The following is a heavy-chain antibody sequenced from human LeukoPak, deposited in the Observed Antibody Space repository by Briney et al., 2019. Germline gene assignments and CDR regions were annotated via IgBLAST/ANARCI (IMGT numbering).Heavy chain of an antibody. CDR1: GFTFRSYW. J-gene: IGHJ4*02. V-gene: IGHV3-74*01. D-gene: IGHD2-15*01. CDR3: ARDQIYCSGGYCYFDY. CDR2: INSDGSST. Sequence: GGSLRLSCAASGFTFRSYWMHWVRQAPGKGLVWVSRINSDGSSTSYADSVKGRFAISRDNAKNTLYLQMNSLRVEDSAVYYCARDQIYCSGGYCYFDYWGQGTLVTVSS.